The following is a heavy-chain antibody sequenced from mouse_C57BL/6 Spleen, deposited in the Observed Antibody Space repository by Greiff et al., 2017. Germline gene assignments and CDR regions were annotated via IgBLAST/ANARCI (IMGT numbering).Heavy chain of an antibody. D-gene: IGHD1-1*01. J-gene: IGHJ1*03. CDR3: ARIHYGSSPYWYFDV. CDR2: IYPGDGDT. V-gene: IGHV1-80*01. Sequence: VKLQESGAELVKPGASVKISCKASGYAFSSYWMNWVKQRPGKGLEWIGQIYPGDGDTNYNGKFKGKATLTADKSSSTAYMQLSSLTSEDSAVYFCARIHYGSSPYWYFDVWGTGTTVTVSS. CDR1: GYAFSSYW.